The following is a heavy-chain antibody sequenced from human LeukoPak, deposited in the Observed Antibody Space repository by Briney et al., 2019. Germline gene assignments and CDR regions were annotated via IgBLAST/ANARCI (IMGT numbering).Heavy chain of an antibody. CDR1: GFTFNNAW. CDR3: TTTYGDYYYYYMDV. D-gene: IGHD4-17*01. Sequence: GGSLRLSCAASGFTFNNAWMSWVRQAPGKGLEWVGRIKSKTDGGTTDYAAPVKGRFTISRDDSKNTLYLQMNSLKTEDTAVYFCTTTYGDYYYYYMDVWGKGTTVTISS. CDR2: IKSKTDGGTT. J-gene: IGHJ6*03. V-gene: IGHV3-15*01.